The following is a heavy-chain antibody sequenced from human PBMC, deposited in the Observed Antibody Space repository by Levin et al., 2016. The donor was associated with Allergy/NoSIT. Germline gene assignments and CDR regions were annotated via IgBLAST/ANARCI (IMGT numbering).Heavy chain of an antibody. CDR2: ISPSSGST. Sequence: WVRQAPGQGLEWMGLISPSSGSTIYAQKFQGRVTMTGDKATTTVYMELRSLRSEDTAVYYCARGEGIFPHWGQGTLVTVSS. V-gene: IGHV1-46*01. CDR3: ARGEGIFPH. J-gene: IGHJ1*01. D-gene: IGHD2-21*01.